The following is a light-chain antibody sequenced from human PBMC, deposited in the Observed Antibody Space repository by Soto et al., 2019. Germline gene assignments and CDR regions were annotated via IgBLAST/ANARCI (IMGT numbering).Light chain of an antibody. CDR3: QHYNSYSEA. J-gene: IGKJ1*01. Sequence: DIQMTQSASTLSGSVGDRFTITFRASQTISSWLAWYQQKPGKAPKLLIYKASTLKGGVPSRFSGSGSGTEFTLTISSLQPDDFATYYCQHYNSYSEAFGQGTKVDIK. CDR1: QTISSW. V-gene: IGKV1-5*03. CDR2: KAS.